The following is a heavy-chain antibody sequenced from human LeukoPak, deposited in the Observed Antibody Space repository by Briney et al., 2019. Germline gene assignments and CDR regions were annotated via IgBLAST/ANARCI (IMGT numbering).Heavy chain of an antibody. CDR2: ISSNIRYI. CDR1: GFTFTTYA. J-gene: IGHJ4*02. D-gene: IGHD4-17*01. V-gene: IGHV3-21*01. CDR3: ARGFSGDSNFDY. Sequence: PGGSLRLSCAASGFTFTTYAMNWVGQAPGRGLECVSSISSNIRYISYADSLNARFPVSRHHAQNSVYLHMDSLRVEDTAVYYCARGFSGDSNFDYWGQGTLVTVSS.